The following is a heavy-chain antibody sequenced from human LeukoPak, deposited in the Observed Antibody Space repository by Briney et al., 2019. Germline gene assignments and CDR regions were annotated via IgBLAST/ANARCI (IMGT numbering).Heavy chain of an antibody. CDR2: IYYSGST. D-gene: IGHD6-13*01. J-gene: IGHJ4*02. CDR3: ARVIGSSWYVDY. CDR1: GGSISSSSYY. Sequence: PSETLSLTCTVSGGSISSSSYYWGWIRQPPGKGLEWIGSIYYSGSTYYNPSLKSRVTISVDTSKNQFSLKLSSVTAADTAVYYCARVIGSSWYVDYWGQGTLVTVSS. V-gene: IGHV4-39*07.